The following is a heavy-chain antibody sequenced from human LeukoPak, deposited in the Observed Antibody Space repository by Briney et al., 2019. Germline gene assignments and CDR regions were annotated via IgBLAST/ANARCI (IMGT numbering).Heavy chain of an antibody. D-gene: IGHD6-19*01. CDR1: GFTFSNHG. V-gene: IGHV3-48*01. CDR3: ARDLDIAVAGIGY. Sequence: PGGTLRLSCAASGFTFSNHGMNWLRQAPGKGLEWVSYISSSSSTIYYADSVKGRFTISRDNAKNSLYLQMNSLRAEDTAVYYCARDLDIAVAGIGYWGQGTLVTVSS. CDR2: ISSSSSTI. J-gene: IGHJ4*02.